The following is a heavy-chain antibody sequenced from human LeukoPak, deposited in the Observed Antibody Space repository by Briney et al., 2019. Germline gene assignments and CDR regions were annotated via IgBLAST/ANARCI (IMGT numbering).Heavy chain of an antibody. CDR1: GGSISSSY. D-gene: IGHD1-14*01. CDR3: ARAAQSITSAVSWFDP. J-gene: IGHJ5*02. Sequence: SETLSLTCSVSGGSISSSYWSWIRQPPGKGLEWIGYIYYSGSTNYNPSLKSRVTISVATSKNQFSLRLTSVTAADTAVYYCARAAQSITSAVSWFDPWGQGTLVTVSS. CDR2: IYYSGST. V-gene: IGHV4-59*01.